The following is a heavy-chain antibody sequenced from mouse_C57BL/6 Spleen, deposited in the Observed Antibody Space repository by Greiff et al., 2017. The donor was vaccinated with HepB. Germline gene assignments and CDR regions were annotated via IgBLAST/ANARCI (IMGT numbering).Heavy chain of an antibody. J-gene: IGHJ2*01. V-gene: IGHV6-3*01. CDR2: IRLKSDNYAT. CDR3: TRNWGYFDY. D-gene: IGHD4-1*01. CDR1: GFTFSNYW. Sequence: EVKLMESGGGLVQPGGSMKLSCVASGFTFSNYWMNWVRQSPEKGLEWVAQIRLKSDNYATHYAESVKGRFTISRDDSKSSVYLQMNNLRAEDTGIYYCTRNWGYFDYWGQGTTLTVSS.